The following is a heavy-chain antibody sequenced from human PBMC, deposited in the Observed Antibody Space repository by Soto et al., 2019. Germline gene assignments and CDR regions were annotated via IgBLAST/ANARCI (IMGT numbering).Heavy chain of an antibody. CDR2: IDPSDSYT. J-gene: IGHJ6*02. CDR3: ARRRYVWGSYRYTPYYYYGMDV. V-gene: IGHV5-10-1*01. D-gene: IGHD3-16*02. Sequence: GESLKISCKGSGYSFTSYWISWVGQMPGKGLGWMGRIDPSDSYTNYSPSFQGHVTISADKSISTVYLQWSSLKASDTAMYYCARRRYVWGSYRYTPYYYYGMDVWGQGTTVTVSS. CDR1: GYSFTSYW.